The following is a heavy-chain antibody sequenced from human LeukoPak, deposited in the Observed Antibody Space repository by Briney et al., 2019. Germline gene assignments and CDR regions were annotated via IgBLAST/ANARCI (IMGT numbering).Heavy chain of an antibody. J-gene: IGHJ4*02. Sequence: GGSLRLSCAASGFTFKDAWMSWVRLAPGKGLEWVGRIKSKSDGETTDYAAPVKGRFTTSRDDSKSMLYLQMRSLKTEDTAVYYCTTDHYCSSTSCYNFDYWGQGTLVTVSS. D-gene: IGHD2-2*02. CDR3: TTDHYCSSTSCYNFDY. CDR1: GFTFKDAW. V-gene: IGHV3-15*01. CDR2: IKSKSDGETT.